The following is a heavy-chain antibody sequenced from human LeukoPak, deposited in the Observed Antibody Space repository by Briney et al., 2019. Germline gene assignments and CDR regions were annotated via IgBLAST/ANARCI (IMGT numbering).Heavy chain of an antibody. Sequence: GGSLRLSCAASGFTFSSYAMHWVRQAPGKGLEWVSAISGSGGSTYYADSVKGRFTISRDNSKNTLYLQMNSLRAEDTAVYYCAKADTMIVVDAPHAFDIWGQGTMVTVSS. CDR1: GFTFSSYA. CDR2: ISGSGGST. J-gene: IGHJ3*02. D-gene: IGHD3-22*01. CDR3: AKADTMIVVDAPHAFDI. V-gene: IGHV3-23*01.